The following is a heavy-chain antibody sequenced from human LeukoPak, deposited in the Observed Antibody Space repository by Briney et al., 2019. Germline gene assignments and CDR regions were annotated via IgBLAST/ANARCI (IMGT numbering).Heavy chain of an antibody. J-gene: IGHJ1*01. D-gene: IGHD2-2*01. CDR1: GYSFTSSG. CDR2: IDPGDADT. CDR3: AKVHPSTSWYGYFQH. Sequence: KVSCKASGYSFTSSGISWVSQMPGQGLEWMGLIDPGDADTRYSPAFQGLVTFSADKSSGTAYLHWNSLKASDSGIYYCAKVHPSTSWYGYFQHWGQGTLVVVSS. V-gene: IGHV5-51*01.